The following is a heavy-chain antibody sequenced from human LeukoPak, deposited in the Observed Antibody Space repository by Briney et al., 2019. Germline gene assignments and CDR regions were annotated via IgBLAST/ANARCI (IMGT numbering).Heavy chain of an antibody. CDR1: GYTFTSYG. Sequence: GASVKVSCKASGYTFTSYGISWVRQAPGQELEWMGWISAYNGNTNYAQKLQGRVTMTTDTSTSTAYVELRSLRSDDTAVYYCARVPSGSYYVGNYYYYMDVWGKGTTVTVSS. V-gene: IGHV1-18*01. J-gene: IGHJ6*03. CDR3: ARVPSGSYYVGNYYYYMDV. CDR2: ISAYNGNT. D-gene: IGHD1-26*01.